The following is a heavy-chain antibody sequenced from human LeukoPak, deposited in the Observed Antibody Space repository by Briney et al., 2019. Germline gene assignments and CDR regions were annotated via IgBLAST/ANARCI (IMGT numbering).Heavy chain of an antibody. Sequence: SATLSLTCTVSGGSISSSSYYWGWIRQPPGKGLEWIGSIYYSGSTYYNPSLKSRVTISVDTSKNQFSLKLSSVTAADTAVYYCATRGGSRDGYNSLNYWGQGTLVTVSS. CDR1: GGSISSSSYY. CDR3: ATRGGSRDGYNSLNY. J-gene: IGHJ4*02. CDR2: IYYSGST. D-gene: IGHD5-12*01. V-gene: IGHV4-39*01.